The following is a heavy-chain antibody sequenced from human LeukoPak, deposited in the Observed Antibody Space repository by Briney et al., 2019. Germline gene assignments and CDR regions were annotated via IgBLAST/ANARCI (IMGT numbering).Heavy chain of an antibody. CDR3: ARVSSAPYYYYGMDV. D-gene: IGHD2-15*01. CDR2: ISAYNGNT. J-gene: IGHJ6*02. V-gene: IGHV1-18*01. Sequence: ASVKVSCKASGYTFTSYGISWVRQAPGQGLEWMGWISAYNGNTNYAQKLQGRVTMTTDTFTSTAYMELRSLRSDDTAVYYCARVSSAPYYYYGMDVWGQGTTVTVSS. CDR1: GYTFTSYG.